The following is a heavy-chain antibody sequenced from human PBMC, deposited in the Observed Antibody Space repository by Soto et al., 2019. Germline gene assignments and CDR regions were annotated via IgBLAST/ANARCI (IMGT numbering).Heavy chain of an antibody. CDR2: INHSGST. Sequence: PSETLSLTCAVYGGSFSGYYWSWIRQPPGKGLEWIGEINHSGSTNYNPSLKSRVTISVDTSKNQFSLKLSSVTAADTAVYYCASRRGITIFGVVIIRYGFDYWGQGTLVTVSS. V-gene: IGHV4-34*01. D-gene: IGHD3-3*01. J-gene: IGHJ4*02. CDR1: GGSFSGYY. CDR3: ASRRGITIFGVVIIRYGFDY.